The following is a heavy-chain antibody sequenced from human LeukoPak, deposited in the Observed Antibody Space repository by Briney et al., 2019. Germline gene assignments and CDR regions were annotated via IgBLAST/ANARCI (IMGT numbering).Heavy chain of an antibody. V-gene: IGHV3-74*03. CDR2: IHKDGKNT. J-gene: IGHJ4*02. Sequence: GGSLRLSCAASGFTFSTYWMQWVRQAPGKGPVWVSRIHKDGKNTKYADSVEGRFTISRDNGKNTLYLQMNSLRAEDTAVYYCAGEASGSDNYYSDFWGQGTLVTVSS. D-gene: IGHD3-10*01. CDR3: AGEASGSDNYYSDF. CDR1: GFTFSTYW.